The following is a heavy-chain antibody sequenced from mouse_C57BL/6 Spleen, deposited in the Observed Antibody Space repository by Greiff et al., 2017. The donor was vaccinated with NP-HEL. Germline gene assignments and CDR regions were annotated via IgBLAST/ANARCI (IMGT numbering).Heavy chain of an antibody. V-gene: IGHV1-9*01. J-gene: IGHJ1*03. CDR1: GYTFTGYW. D-gene: IGHD6-1*01. Sequence: QVQLQQSGAELMKPGASVKLSCKATGYTFTGYWIEWVKQRPGHGLEWIGEILPGSGSTNYIEKFKGKATFTADTSSNTAYMQLSSLTTEDSAIYYCARPLQSWYFDVWGTGTTVTVSS. CDR2: ILPGSGST. CDR3: ARPLQSWYFDV.